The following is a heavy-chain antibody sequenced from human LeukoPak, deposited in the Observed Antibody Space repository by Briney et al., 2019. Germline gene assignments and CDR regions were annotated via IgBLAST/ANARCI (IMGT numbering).Heavy chain of an antibody. Sequence: GSLRLSCEASGFAFNTAWMNWVRQAPGKGLEWVGHIKSIIDGGTTDYAAPVKGRFTISRDDAKNALYLEMNSLKTEDTAVYYCIAAKSAREYFHHWGQGTLVTVSS. V-gene: IGHV3-15*01. CDR1: GFAFNTAW. CDR2: IKSIIDGGTT. D-gene: IGHD2-15*01. J-gene: IGHJ1*01. CDR3: IAAKSAREYFHH.